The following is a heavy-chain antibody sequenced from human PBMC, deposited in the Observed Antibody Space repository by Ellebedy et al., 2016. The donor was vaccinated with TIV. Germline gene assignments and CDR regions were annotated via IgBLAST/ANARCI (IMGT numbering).Heavy chain of an antibody. CDR3: ATGAGYHYDY. CDR1: GFTSGLTFRRIG. Sequence: HTGGSLRLSCAASGFTSGLTFRRIGRQWVRQAPGKGLVWVSHVKSDGSGTYADSVKGRFTISRDNARNTVYLQMSSLRVEDTAIYYCATGAGYHYDYWGQGTLVTVSS. J-gene: IGHJ4*02. D-gene: IGHD3-22*01. CDR2: VKSDGSGT. V-gene: IGHV3-74*01.